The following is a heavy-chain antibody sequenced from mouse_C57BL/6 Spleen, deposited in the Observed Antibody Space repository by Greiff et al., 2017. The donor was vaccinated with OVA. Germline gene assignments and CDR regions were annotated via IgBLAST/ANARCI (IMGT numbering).Heavy chain of an antibody. CDR2: ISGGGGNT. Sequence: EVQRVESGGGLVKPGGSLKLSCAASGFTFSSYTMSWVRQTPEKRLEWVATISGGGGNTYYPDSVKGRFTISRDNAKNTLYLQMSSLRSEDTALYYCARHNYYGSSYPYAMDYWGQGTSVTVSS. J-gene: IGHJ4*01. V-gene: IGHV5-9*01. D-gene: IGHD1-1*01. CDR1: GFTFSSYT. CDR3: ARHNYYGSSYPYAMDY.